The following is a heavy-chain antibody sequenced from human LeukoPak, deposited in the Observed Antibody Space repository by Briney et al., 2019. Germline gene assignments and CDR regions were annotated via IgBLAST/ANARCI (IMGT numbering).Heavy chain of an antibody. CDR3: ARVEGIIAAATDYFDY. J-gene: IGHJ4*02. CDR1: GFTFSSYW. CDR2: IKQDGSEK. V-gene: IGHV3-7*01. Sequence: GGSLRLSCAASGFTFSSYWMRWVRQAPGKGLEWVANIKQDGSEKYYVDSVKGRFTISRDNAKNSLYLQMNSLRAEDTAVYYCARVEGIIAAATDYFDYWGQGTLVTVSS. D-gene: IGHD6-13*01.